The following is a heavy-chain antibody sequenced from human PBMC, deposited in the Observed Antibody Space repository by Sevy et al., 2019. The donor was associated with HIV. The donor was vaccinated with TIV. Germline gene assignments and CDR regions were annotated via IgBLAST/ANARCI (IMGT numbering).Heavy chain of an antibody. Sequence: SETLSLTCTVSGGSISSYYWSWIRQPAGKGLEWIGRIYTSGSTNYNPSLKSRVTMSVDTSKNQFSLKLSSVTAADTAVYYCARAGYCSSTSGGKRSLYYYGMDVWGQGTTVTVSS. V-gene: IGHV4-4*07. CDR1: GGSISSYY. D-gene: IGHD2-2*01. CDR3: ARAGYCSSTSGGKRSLYYYGMDV. CDR2: IYTSGST. J-gene: IGHJ6*02.